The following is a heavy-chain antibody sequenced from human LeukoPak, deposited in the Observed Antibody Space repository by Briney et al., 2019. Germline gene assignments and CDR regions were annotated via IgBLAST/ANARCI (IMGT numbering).Heavy chain of an antibody. D-gene: IGHD5-24*01. CDR2: MFNSGRT. CDR3: ARHFSENNWFDP. V-gene: IGHV4-59*08. CDR1: GGSITTYY. Sequence: SETLSLTCTVSGGSITTYYWSWIRQPPGKGLEWIGTMFNSGRTNYNPSLRSRLTISVDMSKNQFSLRLTSVTAADTAIYYCARHFSENNWFDPWGQGTPVTVSS. J-gene: IGHJ5*02.